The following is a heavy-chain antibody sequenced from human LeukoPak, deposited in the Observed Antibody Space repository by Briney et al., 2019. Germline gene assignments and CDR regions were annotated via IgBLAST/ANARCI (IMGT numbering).Heavy chain of an antibody. CDR3: ARGEQLGYGPRHYYYYMDV. J-gene: IGHJ6*03. CDR1: GFTFSSYS. V-gene: IGHV3-21*01. CDR2: ISSSSSYI. Sequence: PGGSLRLSCAASGFTFSSYSMNWVRQAPGKGLEWVSSISSSSSYIYYADSVKGRVTISRDNAKNSLYLQMNSLRAEDTAVYYCARGEQLGYGPRHYYYYMDVWGKGTTVTVSS. D-gene: IGHD5-18*01.